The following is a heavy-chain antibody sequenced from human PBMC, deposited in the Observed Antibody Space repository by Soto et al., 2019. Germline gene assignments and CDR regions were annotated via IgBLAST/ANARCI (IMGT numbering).Heavy chain of an antibody. CDR1: GGSISSYY. D-gene: IGHD3-10*01. CDR3: ARLLWSHSNWFGP. J-gene: IGHJ5*02. V-gene: IGHV4-59*08. Sequence: SETLSLTCTVFGGSISSYYWSWIRQPPGKGLEWIGYIYYSGSTNYNPSLKSRVTISVDTSKNQLSLKLSSVTAADTAVYYCARLLWSHSNWFGPWGQGTLVTVSS. CDR2: IYYSGST.